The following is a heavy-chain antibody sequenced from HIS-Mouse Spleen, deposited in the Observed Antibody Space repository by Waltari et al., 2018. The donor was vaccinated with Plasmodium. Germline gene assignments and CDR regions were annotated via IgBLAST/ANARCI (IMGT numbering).Heavy chain of an antibody. V-gene: IGHV3-23*01. CDR2: ISGRSGST. Sequence: EVQLLESGGGLVQPGGSLRLSCAASGFTFSSFARRWVGRAPGKGREWVSAISGRSGSTYYADSVKGRFTISRDNSKNTLYLQMNSRRAEDTAVYYCAKSSKGTGDLWDYWGQGTLVTVSS. CDR1: GFTFSSFA. J-gene: IGHJ4*02. CDR3: AKSSKGTGDLWDY. D-gene: IGHD7-27*01.